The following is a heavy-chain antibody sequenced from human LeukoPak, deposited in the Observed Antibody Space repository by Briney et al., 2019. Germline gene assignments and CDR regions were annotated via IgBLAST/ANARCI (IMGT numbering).Heavy chain of an antibody. J-gene: IGHJ4*02. V-gene: IGHV1-69*05. D-gene: IGHD3-10*01. CDR3: ATLPRGHLFDS. Sequence: SVKVSCKASGGTFSSYAISWVRQAPGQGLEWMGGIIPIFGTANYAQKFQGRVTITTDESTSTAYMELSSLGSDDTAVYFCATLPRGHLFDSWGQGTLVTVSS. CDR1: GGTFSSYA. CDR2: IIPIFGTA.